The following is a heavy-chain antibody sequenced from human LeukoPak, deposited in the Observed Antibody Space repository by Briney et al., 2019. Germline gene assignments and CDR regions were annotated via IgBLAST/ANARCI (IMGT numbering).Heavy chain of an antibody. Sequence: EASVKVSCKASGYTFTSYYMHWVRQAPGQGLEWMGIINPSGGSTSYAQRFQGRVTMTRDMSTSTVYMELSSLRSEDTAVYYCARMEGLYSGSYNFDYWGQGTLVTVSS. CDR1: GYTFTSYY. D-gene: IGHD1-26*01. V-gene: IGHV1-46*01. CDR2: INPSGGST. J-gene: IGHJ4*02. CDR3: ARMEGLYSGSYNFDY.